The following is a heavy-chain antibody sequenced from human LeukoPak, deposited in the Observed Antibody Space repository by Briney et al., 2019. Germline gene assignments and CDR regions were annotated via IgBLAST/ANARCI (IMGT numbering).Heavy chain of an antibody. J-gene: IGHJ4*02. CDR3: ARATSSSIWYAY. CDR2: INHSGST. Sequence: PSETLSLTCAVYGGSFSGYYWSWIRQPPGKGLEWIGEINHSGSTNYNPSLKSRVTISVDTSKNQFSLKLSSVTAADTAVYYCARATSSSIWYAYWGQGTLVTVSS. D-gene: IGHD6-13*01. CDR1: GGSFSGYY. V-gene: IGHV4-34*01.